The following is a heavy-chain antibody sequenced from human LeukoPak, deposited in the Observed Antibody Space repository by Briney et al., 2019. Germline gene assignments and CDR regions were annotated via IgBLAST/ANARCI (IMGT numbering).Heavy chain of an antibody. CDR1: GYSISSGYY. CDR2: IYYSGST. Sequence: PSETLSLTCTVSGYSISSGYYWGWIRQPPGKGLEWIGSIYYSGSTYYNPSLKSRVTISVDTSKNQFSLKLSSVTAADTAVYYCARQRRAYYYGSGEFQHWGQGTLVTVSS. D-gene: IGHD3-10*01. V-gene: IGHV4-38-2*02. J-gene: IGHJ1*01. CDR3: ARQRRAYYYGSGEFQH.